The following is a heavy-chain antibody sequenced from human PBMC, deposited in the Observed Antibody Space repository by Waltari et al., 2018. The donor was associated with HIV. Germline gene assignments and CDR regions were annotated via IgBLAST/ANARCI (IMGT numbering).Heavy chain of an antibody. CDR3: ARDRPVTTGMDV. CDR1: GYTFTSYA. Sequence: QVQLVQSGAEVQKPGASVKVSCKASGYTFTSYAMHWVRQAPGQRLEWMGWINAGNGNTKYSQKFQGRVTITRDTSASTAYMELSSVTAADTAVYYCARDRPVTTGMDVWGQGTTVTVSS. V-gene: IGHV1-3*01. CDR2: INAGNGNT. D-gene: IGHD4-4*01. J-gene: IGHJ6*02.